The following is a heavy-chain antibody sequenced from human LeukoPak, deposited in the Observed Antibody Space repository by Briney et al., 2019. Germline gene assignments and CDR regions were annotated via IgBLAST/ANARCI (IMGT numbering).Heavy chain of an antibody. J-gene: IGHJ4*02. CDR3: ARGTGVPYRAPYSSSSGRVAAAFDY. D-gene: IGHD6-6*01. CDR1: GGSFSGYY. CDR2: INHSGST. Sequence: PSETLSLTCAVYGGSFSGYYWSWIPQPPGKGLEWIGEINHSGSTNYNPSLKSRVTKSVDTSKNQFSLKLSSVTAADTAVYYCARGTGVPYRAPYSSSSGRVAAAFDYWGQGTLVTVSS. V-gene: IGHV4-34*01.